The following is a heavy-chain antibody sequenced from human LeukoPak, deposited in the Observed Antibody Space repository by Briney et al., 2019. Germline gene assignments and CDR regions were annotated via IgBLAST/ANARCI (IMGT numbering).Heavy chain of an antibody. Sequence: GGSLRLSCAASGFTFSDYEMNWLRQTPGKGLEWISYISSRGNTVYYADSVKGRFTISRDNAKNSLFLQMNTLRVEDTGVYYCAWVATYYFDDWGQGILVTVSS. J-gene: IGHJ4*02. CDR2: ISSRGNTV. CDR3: AWVATYYFDD. CDR1: GFTFSDYE. D-gene: IGHD1-26*01. V-gene: IGHV3-48*03.